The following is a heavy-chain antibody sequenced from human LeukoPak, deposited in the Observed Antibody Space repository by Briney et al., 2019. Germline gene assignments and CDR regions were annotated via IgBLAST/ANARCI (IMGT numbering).Heavy chain of an antibody. Sequence: TGGSLRLSCAASGFTFSSYWMHWVRQAPGKGLVWVSRINSDGSSTSYADSVKGRFTISRDNAKNPLYLQMNSLRAEDTAVYYCARAPRELWFGESAYYFDYWGQGTLVTVSS. J-gene: IGHJ4*02. CDR1: GFTFSSYW. D-gene: IGHD3-10*01. CDR3: ARAPRELWFGESAYYFDY. CDR2: INSDGSST. V-gene: IGHV3-74*01.